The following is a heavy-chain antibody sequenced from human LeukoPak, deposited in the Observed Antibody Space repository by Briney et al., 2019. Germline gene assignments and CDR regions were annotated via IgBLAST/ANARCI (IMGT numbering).Heavy chain of an antibody. CDR1: GGSISSSSYY. CDR3: AREGDSYGKHFYYYYGMDV. Sequence: SETLSLTCTVSGGSISSSSYYWGWIRQPPGKGLEWIGSIYYSGSTYYNPSLKSRVTISVDTSKNQFSLKLSSVTAADTAVYYCAREGDSYGKHFYYYYGMDVWGQGTTVTVSS. D-gene: IGHD5-18*01. J-gene: IGHJ6*02. V-gene: IGHV4-39*07. CDR2: IYYSGST.